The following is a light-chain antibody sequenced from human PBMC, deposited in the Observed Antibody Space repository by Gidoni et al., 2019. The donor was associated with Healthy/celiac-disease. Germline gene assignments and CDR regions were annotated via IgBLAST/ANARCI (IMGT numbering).Light chain of an antibody. Sequence: DIVMTQSPDSLAVSLGERATINCKSSQSVLYSSNNKNYLVWYQQKPGQPPKLLINWASTRESGVPDRFSGSGSGTDFTLTISSLQAEDVAIYYCQQYYSTPPTFGQXTKVEIK. CDR1: QSVLYSSNNKNY. CDR3: QQYYSTPPT. J-gene: IGKJ1*01. CDR2: WAS. V-gene: IGKV4-1*01.